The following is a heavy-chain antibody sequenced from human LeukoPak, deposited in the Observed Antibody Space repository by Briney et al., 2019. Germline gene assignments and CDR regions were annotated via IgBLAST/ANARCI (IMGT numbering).Heavy chain of an antibody. CDR3: ARVDILTGYYFFDY. V-gene: IGHV4-4*07. CDR1: GGSISGYY. CDR2: IYTSGST. D-gene: IGHD3-9*01. Sequence: KASETLSLTCTVSGGSISGYYWSWIRQPAGKGLEWIGRIYTSGSTNYNPSLKSRVTISVDTSKNQFSLKLSSVTAADTAVYYCARVDILTGYYFFDYWGQGTLVTVSS. J-gene: IGHJ4*02.